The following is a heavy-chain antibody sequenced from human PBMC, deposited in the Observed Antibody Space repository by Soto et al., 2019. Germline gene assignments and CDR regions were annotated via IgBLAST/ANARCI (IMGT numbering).Heavy chain of an antibody. J-gene: IGHJ5*01. V-gene: IGHV4-59*01. CDR1: GGSISSYY. CDR2: IYYSGST. CDR3: AREATEEIDWSGCSCYWVWFDP. D-gene: IGHD2-15*01. Sequence: PSETLSLTCTVSGGSISSYYWSWIRQPPGKGLEWIGYIYYSGSTNYNPSLKSRVTISVDTSKNQFSLKLSSVTAADTAVYYCAREATEEIDWSGCSCYWVWFDPLGQGNLVNVSS.